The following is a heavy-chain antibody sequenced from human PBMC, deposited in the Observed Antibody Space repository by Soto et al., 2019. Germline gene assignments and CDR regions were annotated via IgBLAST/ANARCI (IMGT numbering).Heavy chain of an antibody. V-gene: IGHV4-34*01. CDR2: INHSGST. J-gene: IGHJ6*02. Sequence: QVQLQQWGAGLLKPSETLSLTCAVYGGSFSGYYWSWIRQPPGKGLEWIGEINHSGSTNYNPSLKSRVTISVDTSKSQFSLKLSSVTAADTAVYYCARGRRITIFGVDNQWGNYYYYGMDVWGQGTTVTVSS. CDR1: GGSFSGYY. D-gene: IGHD3-3*01. CDR3: ARGRRITIFGVDNQWGNYYYYGMDV.